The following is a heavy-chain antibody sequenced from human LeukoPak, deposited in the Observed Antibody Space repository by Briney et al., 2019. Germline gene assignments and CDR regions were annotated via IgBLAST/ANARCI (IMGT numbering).Heavy chain of an antibody. CDR1: GFTFSSYS. CDR2: ISSSSSTI. CDR3: ARGLFGVVIKGTLGY. D-gene: IGHD3-3*01. J-gene: IGHJ4*02. V-gene: IGHV3-48*01. Sequence: GGSLRLSCAASGFTFSSYSMNWVRQAPGKGLEWVSYISSSSSTIYYADSVKGRFTISRDNAKNSLYLQMNSLRAEDTAVYYCARGLFGVVIKGTLGYWGQGTLVTVSS.